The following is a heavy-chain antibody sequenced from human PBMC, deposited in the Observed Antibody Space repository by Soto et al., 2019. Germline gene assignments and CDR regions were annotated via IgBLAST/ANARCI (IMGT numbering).Heavy chain of an antibody. CDR2: IYYSGST. D-gene: IGHD3-3*01. J-gene: IGHJ6*02. Sequence: SETLSLTCTVSGGSISSSSYYWGWIRQPPGKGLEWIGYIYYSGSTYYNPSLKSRVTISVDTSKNQFSLKLSSVTAADTAVYYCATENYDFWSGYNRGGMDVWGQGTTVTVSS. V-gene: IGHV4-30-4*08. CDR1: GGSISSSSYY. CDR3: ATENYDFWSGYNRGGMDV.